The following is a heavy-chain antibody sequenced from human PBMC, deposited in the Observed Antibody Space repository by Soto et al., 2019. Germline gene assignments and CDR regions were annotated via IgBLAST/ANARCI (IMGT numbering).Heavy chain of an antibody. Sequence: EVQVLESGGDLVQPGGSLRLTCAVSGFTFTTSSINWVRKAPGKGLEWVSSISGNGYTTYYADSVTGRFTISTDNSKSTVFLQMNSLRVEDTALYYCAKGVEHSTADAFETWGQGTMVTVSS. J-gene: IGHJ3*02. CDR1: GFTFTTSS. CDR2: ISGNGYTT. V-gene: IGHV3-23*01. D-gene: IGHD5-18*01. CDR3: AKGVEHSTADAFET.